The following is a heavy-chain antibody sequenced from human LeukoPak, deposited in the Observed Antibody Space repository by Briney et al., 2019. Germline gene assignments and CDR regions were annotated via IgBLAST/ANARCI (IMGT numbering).Heavy chain of an antibody. Sequence: PSETLSLTCTVSGGSIRSSSYYWGWVRQAPGTGLEWVSVIESVGITHYADSVKGRFTISRDESKNTVYLQIDRLKVEDTAVYYCARESRQTFEHWGQGTLVTVSS. CDR3: ARESRQTFEH. J-gene: IGHJ1*01. CDR2: IESVGIT. CDR1: GGSIRSSSYY. V-gene: IGHV3-66*01.